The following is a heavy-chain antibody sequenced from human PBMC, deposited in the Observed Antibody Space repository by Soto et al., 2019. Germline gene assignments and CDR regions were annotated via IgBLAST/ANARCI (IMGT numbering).Heavy chain of an antibody. V-gene: IGHV4-59*07. CDR1: GGTISSYY. CDR3: ARLGHVYYYDSSAYPEYFQH. Sequence: PSDTLSLTCTVSGGTISSYYWSWIEQPPGQGLEWIGYIYYSGSTNYNPSLKSRVTISVDTSKNQFSLKLSSVTAADTAVYYCARLGHVYYYDSSAYPEYFQHWGQGTLVTVSS. J-gene: IGHJ1*01. D-gene: IGHD3-22*01. CDR2: IYYSGST.